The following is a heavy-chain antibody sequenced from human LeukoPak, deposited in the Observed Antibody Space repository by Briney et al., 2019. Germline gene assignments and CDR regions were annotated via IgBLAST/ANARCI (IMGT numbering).Heavy chain of an antibody. CDR1: GFTFSSYG. Sequence: GGSLRLSCAASGFTFSSYGMHWARQAPGKGLEWVAVISYDGSNKYYADSVKGRFTISRDNSKNTLYLQMNSLRADDTAVYYCATAGYYASGTWGQGTLVTVSS. CDR3: ATAGYYASGT. CDR2: ISYDGSNK. D-gene: IGHD3-10*01. J-gene: IGHJ5*02. V-gene: IGHV3-30*03.